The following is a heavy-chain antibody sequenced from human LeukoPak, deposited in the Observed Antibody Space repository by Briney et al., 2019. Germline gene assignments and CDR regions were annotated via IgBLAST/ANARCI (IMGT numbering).Heavy chain of an antibody. CDR1: GFTFSSYW. CDR2: IKQDGSEK. D-gene: IGHD2-2*01. J-gene: IGHJ4*02. Sequence: GGSLRLPCAAPGFTFSSYWMSGVRQAPGKGLEWVANIKQDGSEKYYVDSGKGRFTISRDTAKNSLYLQMNSLRAEDTAVYYCARGVQQVVPAAMDYWGQGTLVTVSS. CDR3: ARGVQQVVPAAMDY. V-gene: IGHV3-7*01.